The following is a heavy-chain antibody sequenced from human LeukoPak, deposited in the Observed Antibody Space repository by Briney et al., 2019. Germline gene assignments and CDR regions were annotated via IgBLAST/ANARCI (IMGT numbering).Heavy chain of an antibody. CDR3: ARNYGGTSKYFDY. V-gene: IGHV1-2*02. D-gene: IGHD4-23*01. J-gene: IGHJ4*02. CDR2: ISPNSGGT. Sequence: ASVKVSCKASGYTFTGYYIHWVRQAPGQGLEWMGWISPNSGGTNYAQNFQGRVTMTRDTSISTAYMELSGLGIDDTAVYYCARNYGGTSKYFDYWGQGTLVTVSS. CDR1: GYTFTGYY.